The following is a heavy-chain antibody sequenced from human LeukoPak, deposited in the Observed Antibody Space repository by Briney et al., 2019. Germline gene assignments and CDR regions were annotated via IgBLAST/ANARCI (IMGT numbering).Heavy chain of an antibody. CDR3: ARLIIGSPYYFDF. J-gene: IGHJ4*02. CDR2: ISPGESDT. Sequence: GESLQISCKDSGYSFTSYWIGWVRQMPGKVLEWMGIISPGESDTRYSPSFQGQGTISADKSSSTAYLQWRSLKASDAAMYYCARLIIGSPYYFDFWGQGTLVTVSS. V-gene: IGHV5-51*01. D-gene: IGHD2-2*03. CDR1: GYSFTSYW.